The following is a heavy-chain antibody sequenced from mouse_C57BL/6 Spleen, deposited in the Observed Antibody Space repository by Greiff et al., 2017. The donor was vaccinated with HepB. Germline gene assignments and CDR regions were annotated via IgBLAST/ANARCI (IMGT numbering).Heavy chain of an antibody. Sequence: VQLQQPGAELVRPGTSVKLSCKASGYTFTSYWMHWVKQRPGQGLEWIGVIDPSDSYTNYNQKFKGKATLTVDTSSSTAYMQLSSLTSEDSAVYYCARSQATFFDYWGQGTTLTVSS. CDR2: IDPSDSYT. CDR3: ARSQATFFDY. V-gene: IGHV1-59*01. CDR1: GYTFTSYW. J-gene: IGHJ2*01. D-gene: IGHD3-2*02.